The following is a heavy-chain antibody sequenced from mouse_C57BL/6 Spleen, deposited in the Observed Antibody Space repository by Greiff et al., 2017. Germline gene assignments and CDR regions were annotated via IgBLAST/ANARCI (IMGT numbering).Heavy chain of an antibody. CDR1: GFTFTDYY. V-gene: IGHV7-3*01. D-gene: IGHD2-1*01. Sequence: EVKLMESGGGLVQPGGSLSLSCAASGFTFTDYYMSWVRQPPGKALEWLGFIRNKANGYTTEYSASVKGRFTISRDNSQSILYLQMNALRDEDSATYYSARLYGNPYYAMDYWGQGTSVTVSS. CDR2: IRNKANGYTT. J-gene: IGHJ4*01. CDR3: ARLYGNPYYAMDY.